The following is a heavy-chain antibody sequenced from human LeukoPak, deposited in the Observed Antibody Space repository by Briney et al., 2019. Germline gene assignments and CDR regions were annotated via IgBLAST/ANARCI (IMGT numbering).Heavy chain of an antibody. V-gene: IGHV1-2*02. D-gene: IGHD5-24*01. Sequence: ASVKVSCKASGYTFTGYYMHWVRQAPGEGLEWMGWINPNSGGTNYAQKFQGRVTMTRDTSISTAYMELSRLRSDDTAVYYCARALEMATINPTPTFDYWGQGTLVTVSS. CDR2: INPNSGGT. CDR3: ARALEMATINPTPTFDY. CDR1: GYTFTGYY. J-gene: IGHJ4*02.